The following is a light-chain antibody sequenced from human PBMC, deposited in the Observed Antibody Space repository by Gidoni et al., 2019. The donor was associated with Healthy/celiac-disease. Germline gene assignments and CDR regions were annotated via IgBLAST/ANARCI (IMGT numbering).Light chain of an antibody. CDR3: QQSYSTLGT. CDR1: QSISSY. J-gene: IGKJ1*01. V-gene: IGKV1-39*01. Sequence: DLQMTQSPSSLSASVGDRVTIHCRASQSISSYLNWYQQKPGKDPKLLIYAASSLQSGVPSRFSGSGSGTDFTLTISSLQPEDFATYYCQQSYSTLGTFGQGTKVEIK. CDR2: AAS.